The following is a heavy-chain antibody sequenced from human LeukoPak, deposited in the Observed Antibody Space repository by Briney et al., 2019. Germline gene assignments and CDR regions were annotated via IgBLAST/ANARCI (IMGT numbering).Heavy chain of an antibody. CDR2: ISSSGSSI. CDR3: ARRSGIAVAGAFDY. Sequence: GGSLRLSCAASGFTFSSYEMNWVRQAPGKGLEWVSSISSSGSSIDYADSVKGQSTISRDNAKNSLYLQMNRLRAEDTAVYYCARRSGIAVAGAFDYWGQGTLVTVSS. V-gene: IGHV3-48*03. CDR1: GFTFSSYE. D-gene: IGHD6-19*01. J-gene: IGHJ4*02.